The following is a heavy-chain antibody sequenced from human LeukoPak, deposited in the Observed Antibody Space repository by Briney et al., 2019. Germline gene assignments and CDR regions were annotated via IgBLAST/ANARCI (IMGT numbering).Heavy chain of an antibody. CDR1: GFTFSDYY. D-gene: IGHD2-8*01. CDR3: AREGSGGYCTNGVCYLSWFDP. Sequence: GGSLRLSCAASGFTFSDYYMSWIRQAPGKGLEWVSYISSSGSTIYYADSVKGRLTISRDNAKNSLYLQMNSLRAEDTAVYYCAREGSGGYCTNGVCYLSWFDPWGQGTLVTVSS. V-gene: IGHV3-11*01. J-gene: IGHJ5*02. CDR2: ISSSGSTI.